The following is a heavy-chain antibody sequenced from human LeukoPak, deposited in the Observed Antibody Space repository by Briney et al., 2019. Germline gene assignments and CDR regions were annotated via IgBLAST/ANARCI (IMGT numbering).Heavy chain of an antibody. D-gene: IGHD4-23*01. Sequence: SETLSFTCTVSGYSISSGYYWGWIRQPPGKGLEWIGSIYHSGSTYYNPSLKSRVTISVDTSKNQFSLKLSSVTAADTAVYYCARVREVVTRYYFDYWGQGTLVTVSS. CDR2: IYHSGST. J-gene: IGHJ4*02. CDR1: GYSISSGYY. V-gene: IGHV4-38-2*02. CDR3: ARVREVVTRYYFDY.